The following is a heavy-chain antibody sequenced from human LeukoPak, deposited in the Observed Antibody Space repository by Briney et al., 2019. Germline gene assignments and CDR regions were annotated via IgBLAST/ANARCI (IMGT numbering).Heavy chain of an antibody. D-gene: IGHD2-2*01. CDR2: IYYSGST. J-gene: IGHJ6*03. V-gene: IGHV4-59*11. Sequence: SETLSLTCTASGGSISSHYWSWIRQPPGKGLEWIGYIYYSGSTNYNPSLKSRVTISVDTSKNQFSLKLSSVTAADTAVYYCARGVPAARFSYYYYYMDVWGKGTTVTVSS. CDR1: GGSISSHY. CDR3: ARGVPAARFSYYYYYMDV.